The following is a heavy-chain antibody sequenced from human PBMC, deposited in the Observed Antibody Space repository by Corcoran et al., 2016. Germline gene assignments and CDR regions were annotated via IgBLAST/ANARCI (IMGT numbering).Heavy chain of an antibody. CDR2: ISAYNGNT. CDR1: GYTFTSYG. V-gene: IGHV1-18*01. J-gene: IGHJ6*02. D-gene: IGHD3-3*01. CDR3: ARDPYYDVWSGVSGPYGMDV. Sequence: QVQLVQSGAEVKKPGASVKVSCKASGYTFTSYGISWVRQAPGQGLEWMGWISAYNGNTNYAQKLQGRVTMTTDTSTSTAYMELRSLRSDDTAVYYCARDPYYDVWSGVSGPYGMDVWGQGTTVTVSS.